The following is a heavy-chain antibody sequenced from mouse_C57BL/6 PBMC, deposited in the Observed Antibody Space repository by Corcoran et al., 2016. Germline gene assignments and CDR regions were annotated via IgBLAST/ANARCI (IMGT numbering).Heavy chain of an antibody. D-gene: IGHD2-5*01. V-gene: IGHV9-3*01. CDR2: INTYSGVP. CDR1: GYTFTPYG. CDR3: ARYYSNY. Sequence: QIQLVQSGPELKKPGETVKISCKASGYTFTPYGMSWVKQAPGKGLKWMGWINTYSGVPTYADDFKGRFAFSLETSASTAYLQINNLKNEDTATYFCARYYSNYWGQGTLVTVSA. J-gene: IGHJ3*01.